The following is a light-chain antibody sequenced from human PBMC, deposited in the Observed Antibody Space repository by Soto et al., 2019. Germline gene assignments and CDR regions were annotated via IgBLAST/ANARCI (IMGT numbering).Light chain of an antibody. Sequence: DIQMTQSPSSLSASVGDRVTITCRASQGISNYLAWYQQKPGKVPKLLIYAASTLQSGVPSRFSGTGSATDFTLTISSLQPEDVGTYYCQKYNSAPWTFGQGTKVEIK. CDR1: QGISNY. CDR3: QKYNSAPWT. V-gene: IGKV1-27*01. J-gene: IGKJ1*01. CDR2: AAS.